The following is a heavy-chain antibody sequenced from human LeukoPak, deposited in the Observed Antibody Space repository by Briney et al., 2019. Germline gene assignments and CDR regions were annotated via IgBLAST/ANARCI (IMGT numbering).Heavy chain of an antibody. CDR1: GYAFASYW. CDR3: ARFEVNHEDSSSFYYFDH. V-gene: IGHV5-51*01. D-gene: IGHD3-22*01. CDR2: IYPDDSDT. Sequence: GESLKISCRVSGYAFASYWFGWVRQVPGKGLEWMGIIYPDDSDTKYSPSFQGQVAFSADKSVNTAYLQWSSLKASDSAMYYCARFEVNHEDSSSFYYFDHWGQGTLVTVSS. J-gene: IGHJ4*02.